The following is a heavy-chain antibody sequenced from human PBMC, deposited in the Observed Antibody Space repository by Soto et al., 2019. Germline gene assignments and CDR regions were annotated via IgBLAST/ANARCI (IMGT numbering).Heavy chain of an antibody. CDR2: IYYSGST. Sequence: ETLSLTCTVSGCSISSSSYYWGWIRQPPGKGLEWIGRIYYSGSTYYNPSLKSRVTISVDTSKNQFSLKLNSVTAADTAVYYCARHSIAVAGFDYWGQGTLVTVSS. CDR3: ARHSIAVAGFDY. CDR1: GCSISSSSYY. D-gene: IGHD6-19*01. J-gene: IGHJ4*02. V-gene: IGHV4-39*01.